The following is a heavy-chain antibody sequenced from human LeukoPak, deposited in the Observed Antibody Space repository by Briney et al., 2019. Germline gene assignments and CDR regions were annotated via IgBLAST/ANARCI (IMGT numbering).Heavy chain of an antibody. J-gene: IGHJ6*03. CDR2: INHSGST. D-gene: IGHD4-17*01. Sequence: PSETLSLTCAVYGGSFSGYYWSWIRQSPGKGLEWIGEINHSGSTNYNPSLKSRVTISVDTSKNQFSLKLSSVTAADTAVYYCARTTPGRYYYYYMDVWGKGTTVTISS. CDR1: GGSFSGYY. V-gene: IGHV4-34*01. CDR3: ARTTPGRYYYYYMDV.